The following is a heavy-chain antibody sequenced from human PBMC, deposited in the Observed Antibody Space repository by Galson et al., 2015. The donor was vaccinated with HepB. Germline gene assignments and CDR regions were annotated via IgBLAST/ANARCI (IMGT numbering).Heavy chain of an antibody. J-gene: IGHJ4*02. CDR1: GYTFTNDY. Sequence: SVKVSCKASGYTFTNDYIHWVRQAPGQGPEWMGRIKTGDGSTIYAQNLLGRVTLTRDTSTSTVHMQLSSLRPDDTAVYYCARDNGFWVFDYWGQGTLVTVSS. CDR3: ARDNGFWVFDY. V-gene: IGHV1-46*04. D-gene: IGHD2-8*01. CDR2: IKTGDGST.